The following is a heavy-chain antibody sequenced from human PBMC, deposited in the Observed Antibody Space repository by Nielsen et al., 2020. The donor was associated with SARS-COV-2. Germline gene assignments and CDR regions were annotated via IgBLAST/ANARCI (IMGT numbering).Heavy chain of an antibody. V-gene: IGHV1-2*06. J-gene: IGHJ4*02. CDR3: ARAPGSDYDILTGYYRGLSDY. CDR2: INPNSGGT. D-gene: IGHD3-9*01. CDR1: GYTTTNYY. Sequence: ASVKVSCKASGYTTTNYYMHWVRQAPGQGLEWMGRINPNSGGTNYAQKFQGRVTMTRDTSISTAYMELSRLRSDDTAVYYCARAPGSDYDILTGYYRGLSDYWGQGTLVTVSS.